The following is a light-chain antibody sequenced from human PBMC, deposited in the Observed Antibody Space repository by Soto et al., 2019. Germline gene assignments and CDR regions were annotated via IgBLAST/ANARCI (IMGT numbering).Light chain of an antibody. CDR2: EVS. CDR1: SSDVGGYNY. Sequence: QSALNQPASVSGSPGQSITISCTGTSSDVGGYNYVSWYQQNPGTAPKVMIYEVSNRPSGVSNRFSGSKSGNTASLTISGLQSEDEADYYCSSYTTSGTPVFGGGTKLTVL. V-gene: IGLV2-14*01. CDR3: SSYTTSGTPV. J-gene: IGLJ3*02.